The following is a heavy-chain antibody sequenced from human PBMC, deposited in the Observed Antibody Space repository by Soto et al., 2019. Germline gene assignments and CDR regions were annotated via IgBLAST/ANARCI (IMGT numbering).Heavy chain of an antibody. V-gene: IGHV3-23*01. CDR3: AKVGAGCSSTSCKYYYYYYMDV. CDR1: GFTFSSYA. CDR2: ISGSGGST. D-gene: IGHD2-2*01. J-gene: IGHJ6*03. Sequence: GGSLRLSCAASGFTFSSYAMSWVRQAPGKGLEWVSAISGSGGSTYYADSVKGRFTISRDNSKNTLYLQMNSLRAEDTAVYYCAKVGAGCSSTSCKYYYYYYMDVWGKGTTVTVSS.